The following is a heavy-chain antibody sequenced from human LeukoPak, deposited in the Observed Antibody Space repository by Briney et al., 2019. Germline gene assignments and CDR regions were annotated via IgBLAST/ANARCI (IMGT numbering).Heavy chain of an antibody. D-gene: IGHD2-15*01. CDR2: VYSGGSDGMP. V-gene: IGHV4-59*02. J-gene: IGHJ3*01. CDR3: ARASVESGGAFDV. Sequence: SETLSLTCTVSGGSVTSDSWTWIRQAPGKGLEWIGYVYSGGSDGMPFYNPSLQSRISTSQDASKNEFYLNLTSVTAADTAIYYCARASVESGGAFDVWGQGTLVTVSS. CDR1: GGSVTSDS.